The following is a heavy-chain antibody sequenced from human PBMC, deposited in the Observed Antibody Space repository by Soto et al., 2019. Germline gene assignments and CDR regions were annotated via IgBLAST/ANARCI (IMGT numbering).Heavy chain of an antibody. Sequence: GGSLRLSCAASGFTVSSNYMSWVRQAPGKGLEWVSVIYSGGTTYYADSVKGRFTISRDNSKNTLYLQMNSLRAEDTAVYYCARDANWNYRDYWGQGTLVTVSS. CDR3: ARDANWNYRDY. J-gene: IGHJ4*02. V-gene: IGHV3-66*01. D-gene: IGHD1-20*01. CDR2: IYSGGTT. CDR1: GFTVSSNY.